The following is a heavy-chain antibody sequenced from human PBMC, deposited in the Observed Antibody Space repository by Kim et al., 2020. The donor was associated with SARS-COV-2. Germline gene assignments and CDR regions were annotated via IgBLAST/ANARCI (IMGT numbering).Heavy chain of an antibody. Sequence: SQTLSLTCAVYGGSFSGYYWSWIRQPPGKGLEWIGEINHSGSTNYNPSLKSRVTISVDTSKNQFSLKLSSVTAADTAVYYCARVGKTVTFDYWGQGTLVTVSS. J-gene: IGHJ4*02. V-gene: IGHV4-34*01. CDR1: GGSFSGYY. CDR2: INHSGST. D-gene: IGHD4-17*01. CDR3: ARVGKTVTFDY.